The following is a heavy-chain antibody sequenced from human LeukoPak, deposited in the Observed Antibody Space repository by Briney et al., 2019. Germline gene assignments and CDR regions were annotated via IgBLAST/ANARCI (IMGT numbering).Heavy chain of an antibody. CDR3: AREWFGEGYYYYYYMDV. D-gene: IGHD3-10*01. V-gene: IGHV6-1*01. CDR2: TYYRSKWYN. J-gene: IGHJ6*03. Sequence: SQTLSLTCALCGDSVSRNSAAWNWIRQSPSRGLEWLGRTYYRSKWYNDYAVSVKSRITINPDTSKNQFSLQLNSVTPEDTAVYYCAREWFGEGYYYYYYMDVWGKGTTVTISS. CDR1: GDSVSRNSAA.